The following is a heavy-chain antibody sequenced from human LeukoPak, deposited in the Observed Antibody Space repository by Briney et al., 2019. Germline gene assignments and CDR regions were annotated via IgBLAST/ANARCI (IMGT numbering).Heavy chain of an antibody. V-gene: IGHV1-3*01. CDR1: GYTFTSYA. D-gene: IGHD4-17*01. J-gene: IGHJ4*02. Sequence: ASVKVSCKASGYTFTSYAMHWVRQAPGQRLEWMGWINAGNGNTKYSQKFQGRVTITRDTSASTAYIELSSLRSEDTAVYYCARAYGDYFDYFDYWGQGTLVTVSS. CDR3: ARAYGDYFDYFDY. CDR2: INAGNGNT.